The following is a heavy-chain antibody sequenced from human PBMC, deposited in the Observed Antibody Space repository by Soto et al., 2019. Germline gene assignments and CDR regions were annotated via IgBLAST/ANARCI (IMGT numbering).Heavy chain of an antibody. CDR2: ILPILGIA. CDR3: ARDAPTMGYYYYYMDV. CDR1: GGTFSSYT. J-gene: IGHJ6*03. Sequence: QVQLVQSGAEVKKPGSSVKVSCKASGGTFSSYTISWVRQAPGQGLEWMGRILPILGIANYAQKFQGRVTITADKSTSTAYMELSSLRSEDTAVYYCARDAPTMGYYYYYMDVWGKGTTVTVSS. D-gene: IGHD3-10*01. V-gene: IGHV1-69*08.